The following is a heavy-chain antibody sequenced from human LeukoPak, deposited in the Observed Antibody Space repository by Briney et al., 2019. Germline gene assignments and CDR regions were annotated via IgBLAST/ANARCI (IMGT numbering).Heavy chain of an antibody. CDR1: GYTFSNYA. V-gene: IGHV1-69*04. J-gene: IGHJ4*02. D-gene: IGHD6-19*01. Sequence: GASVKVSCKASGYTFSNYAISWVRQAPGQGLEWMGRIIPILGIANYAQKFQGRVTITADKSTSTAYMELSSLRSEDTAVYYCARVSGSGSYDYWGQGTLVTVSS. CDR2: IIPILGIA. CDR3: ARVSGSGSYDY.